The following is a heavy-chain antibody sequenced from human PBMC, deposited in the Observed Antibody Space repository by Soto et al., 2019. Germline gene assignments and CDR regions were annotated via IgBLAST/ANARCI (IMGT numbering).Heavy chain of an antibody. J-gene: IGHJ3*02. D-gene: IGHD3-22*01. CDR1: GFTFSSYW. Sequence: EVQLVEYGGGLVQPGGSQRLSCEGSGFTFSSYWMHWVRQAPGKGLVWVSRINRYGSSTSYADSVKGRFTISRDNAKNTLYLQMSSLRAEDTAVYSCARGGDSSYYDSSGYPAGLDIWGQGTMVTVSS. CDR2: INRYGSST. CDR3: ARGGDSSYYDSSGYPAGLDI. V-gene: IGHV3-74*01.